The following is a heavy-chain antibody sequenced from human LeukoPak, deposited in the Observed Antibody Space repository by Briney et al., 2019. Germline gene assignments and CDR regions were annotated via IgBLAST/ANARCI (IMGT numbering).Heavy chain of an antibody. CDR3: ARESVTTFLDY. CDR1: GGSISSGGYY. J-gene: IGHJ4*02. CDR2: THYSGST. D-gene: IGHD3-16*01. V-gene: IGHV4-31*03. Sequence: SETLSLTCTVSGGSISSGGYYWSWIRQHPGKGLEWIGYTHYSGSTYYNPSLKSRVTISVDTSKNQFSLKLSSVTAADTAVYYCARESVTTFLDYWGQGTLVTVSS.